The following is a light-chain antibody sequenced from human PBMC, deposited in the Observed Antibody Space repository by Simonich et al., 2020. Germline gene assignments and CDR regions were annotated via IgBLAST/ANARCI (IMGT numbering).Light chain of an antibody. V-gene: IGKV4-1*01. CDR3: QQYYSTPIT. CDR2: WAS. Sequence: DIVMTQSPDSLALSLGERATINCKSSQSVLYSSNNKNYLAWYQQKPGQPPKLHIYWASTRESGVPDRFSGSGSGTDFTLTISSLQAEDVAVYYCQQYYSTPITFGQGTRLEIK. J-gene: IGKJ5*01. CDR1: QSVLYSSNNKNY.